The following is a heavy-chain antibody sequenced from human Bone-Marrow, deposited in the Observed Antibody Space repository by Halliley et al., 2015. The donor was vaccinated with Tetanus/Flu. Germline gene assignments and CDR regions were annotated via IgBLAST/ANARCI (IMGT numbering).Heavy chain of an antibody. CDR2: IYYSGTT. D-gene: IGHD3-10*01. Sequence: LRLSCTVSGGSISSNSYYWGWIRQPPGKGLEWIASIYYSGTTYYNPSLKSRVIISVETSKNQFSLKLSSVTAADTGVYYCAKISGSDYYGSGSYYIRPSYYFDSWGQGTLVTVSS. V-gene: IGHV4-39*01. CDR3: AKISGSDYYGSGSYYIRPSYYFDS. J-gene: IGHJ4*02. CDR1: GGSISSNSYY.